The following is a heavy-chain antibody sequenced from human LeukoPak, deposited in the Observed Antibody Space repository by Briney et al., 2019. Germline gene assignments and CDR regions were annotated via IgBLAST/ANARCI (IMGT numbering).Heavy chain of an antibody. V-gene: IGHV3-30-3*01. Sequence: GRSLRPSCAASGFTFSNFAMHWVRQAPGKGLEWVAVITYDGSNKYYADSVKGRFTISRDNSKNTLYLQMNSLRAEDTAVYYCARDNSGYPFDAFDSWGQGTMVTVSS. CDR3: ARDNSGYPFDAFDS. J-gene: IGHJ3*02. D-gene: IGHD3-22*01. CDR2: ITYDGSNK. CDR1: GFTFSNFA.